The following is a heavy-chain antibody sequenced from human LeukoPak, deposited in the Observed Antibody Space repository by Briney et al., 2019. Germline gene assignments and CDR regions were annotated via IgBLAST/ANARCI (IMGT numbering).Heavy chain of an antibody. J-gene: IGHJ4*02. CDR1: GDSINNYY. CDR3: ARDRRYCSGGNCYLHYFDN. CDR2: LHYSGTT. V-gene: IGHV4-59*01. D-gene: IGHD2-15*01. Sequence: SETLSLTCTASGDSINNYYWSWIRRSPGQGLEWIGYLHYSGTTNYNPSFKGRLTISIDTSKNQFSLRLNSVTAADTAVYYCARDRRYCSGGNCYLHYFDNWGQGTLVTVSS.